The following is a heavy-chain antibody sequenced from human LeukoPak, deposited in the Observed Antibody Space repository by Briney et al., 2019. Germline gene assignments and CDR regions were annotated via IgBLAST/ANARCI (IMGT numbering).Heavy chain of an antibody. CDR1: GYTFTSYG. V-gene: IGHV1-18*01. Sequence: ASVKVACKASGYTFTSYGVSWVRRAPGQGPEWMGWISVYNGNTNYAQRLQGRVTMTTDTSTSTAYMELRSLRSDDTAVYYCARGYCSGGRCYDILNYQYGMDVWGQGTTVTVSS. J-gene: IGHJ6*02. CDR2: ISVYNGNT. D-gene: IGHD2-15*01. CDR3: ARGYCSGGRCYDILNYQYGMDV.